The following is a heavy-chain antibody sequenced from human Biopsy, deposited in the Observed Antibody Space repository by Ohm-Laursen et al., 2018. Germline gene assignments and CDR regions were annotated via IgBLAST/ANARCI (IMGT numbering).Heavy chain of an antibody. CDR1: GFSFTGYY. CDR2: ISPKSGGT. V-gene: IGHV1-2*02. D-gene: IGHD5-24*01. CDR3: ALQSVPQMENFDY. Sequence: VASVKVSCKVSGFSFTGYYIHWVRQAPGQGLEWMGWISPKSGGTNYAQKFQGNITMTKNTSMSTAYMEMSRLRSDDTAVYYCALQSVPQMENFDYWGQGTLVTVSS. J-gene: IGHJ4*02.